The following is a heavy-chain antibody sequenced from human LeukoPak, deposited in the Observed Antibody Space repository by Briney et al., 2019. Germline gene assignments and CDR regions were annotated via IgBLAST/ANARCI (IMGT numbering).Heavy chain of an antibody. Sequence: SETLSLTCAVYGGSFSGYYWSWIRQPPGKGLEGIGDINHSGNTNYSPSLKSRVTTSVDTSKNQFSLKLSSVTAADTALYYCARGRPTLTQYNWFDPWGQGTLVTVSS. J-gene: IGHJ5*02. CDR1: GGSFSGYY. D-gene: IGHD4-11*01. V-gene: IGHV4-34*01. CDR2: INHSGNT. CDR3: ARGRPTLTQYNWFDP.